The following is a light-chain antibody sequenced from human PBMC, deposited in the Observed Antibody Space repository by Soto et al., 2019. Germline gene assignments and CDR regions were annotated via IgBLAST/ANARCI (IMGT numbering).Light chain of an antibody. CDR1: QSVSSSY. J-gene: IGKJ1*01. CDR2: SAS. CDR3: HQFGRSPWT. V-gene: IGKV3-20*01. Sequence: EIVLTQSPGTLSLSPGERATLSCRASQSVSSSYVAWYQQKPGQAPRLLIYSASNRAAGVPDRFSGSGSGADFSLTISRLEHEDFAVYYCHQFGRSPWTFGQGTKVDFK.